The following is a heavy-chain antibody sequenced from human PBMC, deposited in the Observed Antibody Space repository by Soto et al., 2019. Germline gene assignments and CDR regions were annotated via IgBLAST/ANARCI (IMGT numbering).Heavy chain of an antibody. Sequence: ASVKVSCKVSGYTLTELSMHWVRQAPGKGLEWMGGFDPEDGETIYAQKFQGRVTMTEDTSTDTAYMELSSLRSEDTAVYYCATRVAARPRSIWFDPWGQGTLLTVSS. V-gene: IGHV1-24*01. CDR3: ATRVAARPRSIWFDP. D-gene: IGHD6-6*01. CDR2: FDPEDGET. CDR1: GYTLTELS. J-gene: IGHJ5*02.